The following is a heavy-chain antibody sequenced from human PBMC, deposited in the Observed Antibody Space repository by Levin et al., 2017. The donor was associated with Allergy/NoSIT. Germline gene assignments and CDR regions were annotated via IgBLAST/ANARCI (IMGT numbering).Heavy chain of an antibody. D-gene: IGHD3-3*01. CDR1: GGSISIFY. CDR3: ARDTGVFAFDL. V-gene: IGHV4-59*01. Sequence: SETLSLTCTVSGGSISIFYWSLIRQPPGKGLEWIGYITHSGRTNYNPSLKSRLTLSLDTSKNQFSLKLTSATAADTAVYYCARDTGVFAFDLWGQGTLVTVSS. CDR2: ITHSGRT. J-gene: IGHJ3*01.